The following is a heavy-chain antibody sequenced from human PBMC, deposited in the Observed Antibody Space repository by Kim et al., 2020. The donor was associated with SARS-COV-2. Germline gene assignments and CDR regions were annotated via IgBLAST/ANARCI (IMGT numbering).Heavy chain of an antibody. CDR2: IYYSGST. CDR1: GGSISSSSYY. V-gene: IGHV4-39*01. CDR3: ARHSLRLLEWANWFDP. D-gene: IGHD3-3*01. J-gene: IGHJ5*02. Sequence: SETLSLTCTVSGGSISSSSYYWGWIRQPVGKGLEWMGSIYYSGSTYYNPSLKSRVTISVDTSKNQFSLKLSSVTAADTAVYYCARHSLRLLEWANWFDPWGQGTLVTVSS.